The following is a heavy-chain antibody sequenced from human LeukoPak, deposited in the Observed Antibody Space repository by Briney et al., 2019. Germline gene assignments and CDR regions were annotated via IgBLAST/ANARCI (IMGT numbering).Heavy chain of an antibody. CDR2: IYYSGST. CDR3: ARSAVVVPAAMHYYYGMDV. D-gene: IGHD2-2*01. V-gene: IGHV4-30-4*01. Sequence: SETLSLTCTVSGGSISSGDYYWSWLRQPPGKGLEWIGYIYYSGSTYYNPSLKSRVTISVDTSKNQFSLKLSSVTAADTAVYYCARSAVVVPAAMHYYYGMDVWGKGTTVTVSS. J-gene: IGHJ6*04. CDR1: GGSISSGDYY.